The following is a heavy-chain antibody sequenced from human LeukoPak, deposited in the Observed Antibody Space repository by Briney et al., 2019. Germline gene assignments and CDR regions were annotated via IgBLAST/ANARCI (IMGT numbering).Heavy chain of an antibody. J-gene: IGHJ4*02. CDR2: IYYSGST. CDR3: ARRRWGRPITMVRGVIIGYYFDY. Sequence: SETLSLTCTVSGGSISSSSYYWGWIRQPPGKGLEWIGSIYYSGSTYYNPSLKSRVTISVDTSKNQFSLKLSSVTAADTAVYYCARRRWGRPITMVRGVIIGYYFDYWGQGTLVTVSS. V-gene: IGHV4-39*01. D-gene: IGHD3-10*01. CDR1: GGSISSSSYY.